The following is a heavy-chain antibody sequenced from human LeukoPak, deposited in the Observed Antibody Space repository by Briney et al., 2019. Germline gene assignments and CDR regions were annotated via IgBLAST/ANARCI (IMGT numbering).Heavy chain of an antibody. Sequence: GASVKVSCKTSGYSFTSYHMHWLRQAPGQGLDGVGILKSSGDTTVYAQKFQGRVTVTRDTSTSTVYMELSSLSSEDTAVYYCAREDPHTYNFDFWGPGTLDTVSS. J-gene: IGHJ4*02. CDR3: AREDPHTYNFDF. CDR2: LKSSGDTT. V-gene: IGHV1-46*01. CDR1: GYSFTSYH. D-gene: IGHD1-1*01.